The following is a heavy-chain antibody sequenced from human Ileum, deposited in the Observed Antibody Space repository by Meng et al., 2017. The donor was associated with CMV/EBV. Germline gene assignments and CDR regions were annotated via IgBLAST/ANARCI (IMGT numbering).Heavy chain of an antibody. D-gene: IGHD3-16*01. J-gene: IGHJ4*02. CDR3: VSPGDYHEEYLDV. V-gene: IGHV3-48*03. Sequence: GGSLRLSCATSGFALSGYEMNWVRQAPGKGLEWVAFISANGVVIYYIEPVKGRFTISRDNAKNSVYLQMNSVRAEDTAVYYCVSPGDYHEEYLDVWGQGTLVTVSS. CDR1: GFALSGYE. CDR2: ISANGVVI.